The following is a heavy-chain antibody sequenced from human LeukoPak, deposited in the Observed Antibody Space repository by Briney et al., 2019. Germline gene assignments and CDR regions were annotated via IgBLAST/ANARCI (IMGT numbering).Heavy chain of an antibody. J-gene: IGHJ4*02. Sequence: SETLSLTCSVVGGSLTSSNQYWGWIRQPPGKGLEWIVSIYYSGRTYYNPSLKSRATISVDTSKNQFSLKLSSVTAADTAVYYCARHTRYCSSTSCYPRFDYWGQGTLVTVSS. CDR3: ARHTRYCSSTSCYPRFDY. D-gene: IGHD2-2*01. CDR1: GGSLTSSNQY. V-gene: IGHV4-39*01. CDR2: IYYSGRT.